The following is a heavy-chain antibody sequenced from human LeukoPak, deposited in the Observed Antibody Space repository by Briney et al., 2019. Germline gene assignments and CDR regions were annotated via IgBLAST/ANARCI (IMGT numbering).Heavy chain of an antibody. Sequence: SETLSLTCTVSGGSISSYYWSWIRQPPGKGLEWIGYIYYSGSTNYNPSLKSRVTISVDTSKNQFSLKLSSVTAADTAVYYCARVRGRKAVVVVAATPGYYGMDVWGQGTTVTVSS. CDR1: GGSISSYY. CDR2: IYYSGST. V-gene: IGHV4-59*12. J-gene: IGHJ6*02. D-gene: IGHD2-15*01. CDR3: ARVRGRKAVVVVAATPGYYGMDV.